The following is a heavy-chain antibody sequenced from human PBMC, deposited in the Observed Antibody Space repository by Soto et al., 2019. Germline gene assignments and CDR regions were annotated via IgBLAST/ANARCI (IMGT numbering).Heavy chain of an antibody. CDR1: GFSFSTYG. CDR3: AKWNGYGDH. V-gene: IGHV3-23*01. Sequence: EVQLSESGGGLVQPGGSLRLCCAVSGFSFSTYGVTWVRQAPGKGLEWVGGVSGGSGTTHYADSVKGRFTITGDNSKNTVYLQMNSLRVEDTAVYYCAKWNGYGDHWGQGTLVTVSS. CDR2: VSGGSGTT. D-gene: IGHD1-1*01. J-gene: IGHJ4*02.